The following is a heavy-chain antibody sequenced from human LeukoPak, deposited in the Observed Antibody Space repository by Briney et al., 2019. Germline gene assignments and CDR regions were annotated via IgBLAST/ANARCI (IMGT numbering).Heavy chain of an antibody. Sequence: SETLSLTCAVYGGSFSGYYWSWIRQPPGKGLEWIGEINHSGSTNYNPSLKRRVTISVDTSKNQFSLKLSSVTAADTAVYYCAGYYYDSSGYYWFDPWGQGTLVTVSS. J-gene: IGHJ5*02. CDR2: INHSGST. CDR3: AGYYYDSSGYYWFDP. CDR1: GGSFSGYY. D-gene: IGHD3-22*01. V-gene: IGHV4-34*01.